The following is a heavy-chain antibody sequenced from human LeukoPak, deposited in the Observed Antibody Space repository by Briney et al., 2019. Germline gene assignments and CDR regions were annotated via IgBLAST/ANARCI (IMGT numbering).Heavy chain of an antibody. D-gene: IGHD6-13*01. Sequence: SETLSLTCTVSGGSISGYYWSWIRQPPGKGLEWIGYVHYSGSSNYNPSLKSRVTISIDTSKNQFSLKLSSVTAADTAVYYCARQAYSSNLGWFDPWGQGTLVTVSS. CDR2: VHYSGSS. CDR1: GGSISGYY. CDR3: ARQAYSSNLGWFDP. V-gene: IGHV4-59*08. J-gene: IGHJ5*02.